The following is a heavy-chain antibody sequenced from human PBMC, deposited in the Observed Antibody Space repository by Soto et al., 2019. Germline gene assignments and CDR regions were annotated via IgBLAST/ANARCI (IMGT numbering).Heavy chain of an antibody. V-gene: IGHV1-46*01. CDR3: ATYYDFWSGPPNYGMDV. CDR2: INPSGGST. CDR1: GYTFTSYY. D-gene: IGHD3-3*01. Sequence: ASVKVSCKLSGYTFTSYYMHWVRQAPGQGLEWMGIINPSGGSTSYAQKFQGRVTMTRDTSTSTVYMELSSLRSEDTAVYYCATYYDFWSGPPNYGMDVWAQGTPVTVPQ. J-gene: IGHJ6*01.